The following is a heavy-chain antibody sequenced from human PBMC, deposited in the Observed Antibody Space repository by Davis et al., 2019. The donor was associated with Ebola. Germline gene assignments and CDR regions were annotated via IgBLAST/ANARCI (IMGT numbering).Heavy chain of an antibody. Sequence: AASVKVSCKASGYTFTSYAMHWVRQAPGQRLEWMGWINAGNGNTKYSQKFQGRVTITRDTSASTAYMELSSLRSEDTAVYYCARESPELPPIAVAGFDYWGQGTLVTVSS. CDR2: INAGNGNT. D-gene: IGHD6-19*01. V-gene: IGHV1-3*01. CDR3: ARESPELPPIAVAGFDY. CDR1: GYTFTSYA. J-gene: IGHJ4*02.